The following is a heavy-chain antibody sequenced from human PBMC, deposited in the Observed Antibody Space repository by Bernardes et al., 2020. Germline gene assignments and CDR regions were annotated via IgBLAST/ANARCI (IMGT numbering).Heavy chain of an antibody. Sequence: GGSLRLSCAASGFTFRSYWMHWVRQAPGKGLVWVSRINSDGSSTSYADSVKGRFTISRDNAKNTLYLQMNSLRAEDTAVYYCARGGKGWGKQQLVPHHFDYWGQGTLVTVSS. D-gene: IGHD6-13*01. V-gene: IGHV3-74*01. J-gene: IGHJ4*02. CDR3: ARGGKGWGKQQLVPHHFDY. CDR1: GFTFRSYW. CDR2: INSDGSST.